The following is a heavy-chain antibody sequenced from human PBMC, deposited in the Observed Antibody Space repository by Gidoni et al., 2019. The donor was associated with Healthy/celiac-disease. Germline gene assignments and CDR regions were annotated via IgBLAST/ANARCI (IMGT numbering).Heavy chain of an antibody. D-gene: IGHD6-13*01. CDR2: ISGSGGST. Sequence: EVQLLESGGGLVQPGGSLRLSCAASGCTFSSYAMSWVRQAPGKGLEWVSAISGSGGSTYYADSVKGRFTISRDNSKNTLYLQMNSLRAEDTAVYYCAKGGVAAAATRGYYFDYWGQGTLVTVSS. J-gene: IGHJ4*02. CDR1: GCTFSSYA. V-gene: IGHV3-23*01. CDR3: AKGGVAAAATRGYYFDY.